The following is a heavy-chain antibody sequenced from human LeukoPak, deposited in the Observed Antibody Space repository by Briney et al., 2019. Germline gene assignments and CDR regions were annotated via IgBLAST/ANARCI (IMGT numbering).Heavy chain of an antibody. J-gene: IGHJ4*02. CDR3: ARRDIVVVVSASDY. V-gene: IGHV3-23*01. Sequence: GESLRLSCAASGFTFSNYVMIWVRQAPGKGLEWVSGITASGDSTYYGDSVKGRFTMSRDNSKNTVYLQMNSLRVDDTAVYFCARRDIVVVVSASDYWGQGTLVTVSS. CDR1: GFTFSNYV. CDR2: ITASGDST. D-gene: IGHD2-15*01.